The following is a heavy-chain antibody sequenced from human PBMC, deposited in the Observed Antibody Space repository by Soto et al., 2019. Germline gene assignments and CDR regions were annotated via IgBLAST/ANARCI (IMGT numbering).Heavy chain of an antibody. CDR3: ASPSYDILTGSDY. D-gene: IGHD3-9*01. J-gene: IGHJ4*02. Sequence: QLQLQESGPGLVKPSETLSLTCTVSGGSLSSSSYYWGWLRQPPGKGLEWIGSLYYSGSTYYNPSLKSRVTISVDTSKNQFSLKLSSVTAADTAVYYCASPSYDILTGSDYWGQGTLVTVSS. CDR2: LYYSGST. CDR1: GGSLSSSSYY. V-gene: IGHV4-39*01.